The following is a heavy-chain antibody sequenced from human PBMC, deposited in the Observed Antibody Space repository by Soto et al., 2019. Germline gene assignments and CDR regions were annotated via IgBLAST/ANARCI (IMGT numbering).Heavy chain of an antibody. CDR3: ARRSPPMTTVTTSLDY. Sequence: VAVISYDGSNKYYADSVKGRFTISRDNSKNTLYLQMNSLRAEDTAVYYCARRSPPMTTVTTSLDYWGQGTLVTVSS. V-gene: IGHV3-30-3*01. CDR2: ISYDGSNK. J-gene: IGHJ4*02. D-gene: IGHD4-17*01.